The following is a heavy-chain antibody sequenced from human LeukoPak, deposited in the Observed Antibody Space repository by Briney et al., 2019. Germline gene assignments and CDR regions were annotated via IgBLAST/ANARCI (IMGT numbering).Heavy chain of an antibody. D-gene: IGHD1-26*01. Sequence: SETLSLTCTVSGGSISSSSYYWGWIRQPPGKGLEWIGSIYYTGSPYYNSSLKSRVTISVDTSKNQFSLKLSSVTAADTAVYXCARXGSGSYYGDYFDYWGQXTXVTVXS. CDR3: ARXGSGSYYGDYFDY. V-gene: IGHV4-39*01. J-gene: IGHJ4*02. CDR1: GGSISSSSYY. CDR2: IYYTGSP.